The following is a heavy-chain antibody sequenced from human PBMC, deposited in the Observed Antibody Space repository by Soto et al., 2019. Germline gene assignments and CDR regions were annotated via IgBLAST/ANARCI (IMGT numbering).Heavy chain of an antibody. CDR1: GFTFSSYS. Sequence: GGSLRLSCAASGFTFSSYSMNWVRQAPGKGLEWVSSISSSSSYIYYADSVKGRFTISRDNAKNSLYLQMNSLRAEDTAVYYCASITFDRVDFDIWGQWTMVTVSS. J-gene: IGHJ3*02. V-gene: IGHV3-21*01. D-gene: IGHD3-16*01. CDR3: ASITFDRVDFDI. CDR2: ISSSSSYI.